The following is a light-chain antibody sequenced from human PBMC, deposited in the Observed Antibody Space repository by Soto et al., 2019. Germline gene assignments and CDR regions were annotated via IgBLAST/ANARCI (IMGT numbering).Light chain of an antibody. CDR1: QSVSSN. Sequence: EIVMTQSPATLSVSPGERATLSCRASQSVSSNLAWYQQKPGQAPRLFIYGASTRATGIPVRFSGSGSVTDFTLTISSLQSEDFAVYYCQQYNKWPLTFGGGTKVEIK. J-gene: IGKJ4*01. CDR2: GAS. V-gene: IGKV3-15*01. CDR3: QQYNKWPLT.